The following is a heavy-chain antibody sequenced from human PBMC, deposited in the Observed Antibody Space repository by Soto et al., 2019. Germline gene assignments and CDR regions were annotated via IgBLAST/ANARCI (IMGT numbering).Heavy chain of an antibody. CDR1: GYTFTGYY. CDR2: ISPNSGGT. CDR3: ARDIRSAGSNDAFDI. Sequence: ASVKVSCKASGYTFTGYYMHWVRQAPGQGLEWMGWISPNSGGTNYAQKFQDWVTMTRGTSISTAYMELSRLRSDDTAVYYCARDIRSAGSNDAFDIWGQGTMVTVSS. J-gene: IGHJ3*02. D-gene: IGHD1-1*01. V-gene: IGHV1-2*04.